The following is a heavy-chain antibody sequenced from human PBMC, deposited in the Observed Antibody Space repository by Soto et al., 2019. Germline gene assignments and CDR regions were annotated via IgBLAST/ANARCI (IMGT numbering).Heavy chain of an antibody. D-gene: IGHD6-19*01. J-gene: IGHJ4*02. CDR3: AKEAAVVGTHLFHY. Sequence: LRLSCAASGFTFSSYAMSWVRQAPGQGLEWVSGITDSGDRTFHTDSVKGRFTISRDNSKNTLYLQMNSLRADDTAVYYCAKEAAVVGTHLFHYWGQATLVTVSS. CDR1: GFTFSSYA. CDR2: ITDSGDRT. V-gene: IGHV3-23*01.